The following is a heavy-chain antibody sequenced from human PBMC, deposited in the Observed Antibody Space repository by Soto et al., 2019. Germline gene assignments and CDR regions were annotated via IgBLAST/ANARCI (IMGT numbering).Heavy chain of an antibody. CDR1: GVSISS. J-gene: IGHJ6*02. Sequence: LSLTCNVSGVSISSTSYNWGWIRQPPGKGLEWVAVISYDGSNKYYADSVKGRFTISRDNSKNTLYLQMNSLRAEDTAVYYCAKDRAAAIPDYYYGMDVWGQGTTVTVSS. D-gene: IGHD2-2*02. CDR3: AKDRAAAIPDYYYGMDV. V-gene: IGHV3-30*18. CDR2: ISYDGSNK.